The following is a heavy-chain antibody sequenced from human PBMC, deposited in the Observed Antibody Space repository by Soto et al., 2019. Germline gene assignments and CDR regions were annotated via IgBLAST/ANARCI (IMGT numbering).Heavy chain of an antibody. D-gene: IGHD6-19*01. J-gene: IGHJ4*02. V-gene: IGHV3-30-3*01. Sequence: QVQLVESGGGVVQPGRSLRLSCAASGFTFSSYAMHWVRQAPGKGLEWVAVISYDGSNKYYADSVKGRFTITRDKSKNTLYLQVNSLRGEDRAEYYCASGKGSSGWYDEGFDYRGQRGLVNV. CDR3: ASGKGSSGWYDEGFDY. CDR1: GFTFSSYA. CDR2: ISYDGSNK.